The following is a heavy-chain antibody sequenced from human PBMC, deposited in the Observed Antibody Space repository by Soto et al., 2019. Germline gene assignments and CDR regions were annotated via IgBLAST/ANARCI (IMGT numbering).Heavy chain of an antibody. J-gene: IGHJ4*02. D-gene: IGHD2-15*01. CDR3: ARHPTLRCPAE. CDR1: GGSISSSNYY. CDR2: RYYTGST. Sequence: PSETLSLTCTVSGGSISSSNYYWGWIRQPPGKGLEWIGSRYYTGSTYYNPSLKSRVSISVDTSKSQVSLQLRSVTAADTAFYYCARHPTLRCPAEWGQGTLVTVSS. V-gene: IGHV4-39*01.